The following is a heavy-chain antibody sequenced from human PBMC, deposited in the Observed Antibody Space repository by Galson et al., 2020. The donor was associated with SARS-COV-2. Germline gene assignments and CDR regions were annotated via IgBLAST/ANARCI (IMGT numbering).Heavy chain of an antibody. D-gene: IGHD3-10*01. CDR1: GYSFTNYW. CDR2: FYPGDSEI. J-gene: IGHJ4*02. Sequence: GESLKISCKGSGYSFTNYWIGWVRQMPGKGLEWMGIFYPGDSEIRYSPSFQGQVTISADKSISTAYLQWSSLKASDTAMYYYGRLAYGSGSYYNFHLVDYWGQGTLVTVSS. V-gene: IGHV5-51*01. CDR3: GRLAYGSGSYYNFHLVDY.